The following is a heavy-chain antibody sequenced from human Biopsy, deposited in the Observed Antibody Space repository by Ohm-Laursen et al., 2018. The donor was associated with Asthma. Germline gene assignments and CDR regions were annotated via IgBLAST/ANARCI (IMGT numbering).Heavy chain of an antibody. V-gene: IGHV1-2*06. CDR2: INPNSGGT. J-gene: IGHJ5*02. Sequence: SVKVSCKASGYTFIGCHIHWMRQAPGQGLEWMGRINPNSGGTNYAQKFQVRVTMTRDTSISTAYMEVSRLRSDDTAVYYCARGQKSAGDRWFDPWGQGTLVTVSS. CDR3: ARGQKSAGDRWFDP. CDR1: GYTFIGCH. D-gene: IGHD6-13*01.